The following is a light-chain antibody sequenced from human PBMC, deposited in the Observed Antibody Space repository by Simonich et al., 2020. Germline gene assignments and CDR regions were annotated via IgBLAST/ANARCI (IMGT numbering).Light chain of an antibody. J-gene: IGKJ4*01. Sequence: DIQMTQSPSTLSASVGDRVTITCRASQSISSWLAWYQQKPGKAPKLLIYKASSLESGVPSRFSGSGSGTEFTLTISSLQPEDFATYYCQQFNNYPRLTFGGGTKVEIK. CDR3: QQFNNYPRLT. V-gene: IGKV1-5*03. CDR2: KAS. CDR1: QSISSW.